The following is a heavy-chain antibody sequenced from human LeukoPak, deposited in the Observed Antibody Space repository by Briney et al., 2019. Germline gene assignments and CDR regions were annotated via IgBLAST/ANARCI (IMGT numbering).Heavy chain of an antibody. CDR1: GFTFSSYG. CDR3: ARGKASGGYSGYGLDAFDI. Sequence: GRSLRLSCAASGFTFSSYGMHWVRQAPGKGLEWVAVIWDDGITKHYADSVKGRFTISRDNSKNTLYLQMNSLRAEDTAVCYCARGKASGGYSGYGLDAFDIWGQGTMVTVSS. CDR2: IWDDGITK. D-gene: IGHD5-12*01. V-gene: IGHV3-33*01. J-gene: IGHJ3*02.